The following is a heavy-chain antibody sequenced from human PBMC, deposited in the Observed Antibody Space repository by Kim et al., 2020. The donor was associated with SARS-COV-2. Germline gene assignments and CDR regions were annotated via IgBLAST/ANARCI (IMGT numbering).Heavy chain of an antibody. CDR2: ST. Sequence: STNSNPSLKSRVTISVDPSKNQFSLKLSSVTAADTAVYYCARGQLPRCWYWGQGTLVTVSS. V-gene: IGHV4-34*01. CDR3: ARGQLPRCWY. D-gene: IGHD2-21*01. J-gene: IGHJ4*02.